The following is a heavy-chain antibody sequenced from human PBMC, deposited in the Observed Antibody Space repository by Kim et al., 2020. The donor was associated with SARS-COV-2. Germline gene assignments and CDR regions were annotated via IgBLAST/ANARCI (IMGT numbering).Heavy chain of an antibody. V-gene: IGHV3-9*01. D-gene: IGHD6-13*01. CDR3: AKDSIQLRSSWTHFDY. Sequence: SVKGRFTTTRDNAKNSLYLQMNSLRAEDTALYYCAKDSIQLRSSWTHFDYWGQGTLVTVSS. J-gene: IGHJ4*02.